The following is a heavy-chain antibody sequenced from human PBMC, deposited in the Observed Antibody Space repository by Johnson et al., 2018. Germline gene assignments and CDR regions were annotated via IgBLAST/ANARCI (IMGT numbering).Heavy chain of an antibody. D-gene: IGHD4-17*01. CDR2: ISYDGSNK. J-gene: IGHJ1*01. CDR3: ARSQSAYYGDYVGAEYFQH. V-gene: IGHV3-30-3*01. Sequence: QVQLVESGGGLVKPGGSLRLSCAASGFTFSSYAMHWVRQAPGKGQEWVAGISYDGSNKYYADSVKGRFTISRDNSKTTLYLQMTSLRAEDTAVYYCARSQSAYYGDYVGAEYFQHWGQGTLVTVSS. CDR1: GFTFSSYA.